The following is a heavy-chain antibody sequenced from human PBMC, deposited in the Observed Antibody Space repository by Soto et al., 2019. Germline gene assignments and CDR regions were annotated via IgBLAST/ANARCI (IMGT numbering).Heavy chain of an antibody. CDR3: ASEGGQWLDY. J-gene: IGHJ4*02. CDR1: GFTLSTNA. D-gene: IGHD2-8*01. CDR2: ITAGATT. Sequence: EVQLLESGGGLVQPGGSLRLSCAASGFTLSTNAMSWVRQAPGKGLEWVSAITAGATTYYADSVKGRFTVSRDISKNTLYLQMDSLRAADTAVYYCASEGGQWLDYWGQGSQVTVSS. V-gene: IGHV3-23*01.